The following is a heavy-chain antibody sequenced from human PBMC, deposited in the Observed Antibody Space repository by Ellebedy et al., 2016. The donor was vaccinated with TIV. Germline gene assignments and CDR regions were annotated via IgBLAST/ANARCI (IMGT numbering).Heavy chain of an antibody. CDR1: GFTFSSYA. CDR3: AKGVYTNFYYGLDV. CDR2: ISGSGGST. V-gene: IGHV3-23*01. Sequence: GGSLRLSXAASGFTFSSYAMSWVRQAPGKGLEWVSAISGSGGSTYYADSVKGRFTISRDNSKNTLYLQMNSLRAEDTAVYYCAKGVYTNFYYGLDVWGQGTTVTVSS. D-gene: IGHD5/OR15-5a*01. J-gene: IGHJ6*02.